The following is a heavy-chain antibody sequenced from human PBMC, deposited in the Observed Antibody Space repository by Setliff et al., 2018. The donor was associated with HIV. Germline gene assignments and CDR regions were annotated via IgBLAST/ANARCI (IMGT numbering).Heavy chain of an antibody. CDR2: IKQDGSEK. D-gene: IGHD6-6*01. V-gene: IGHV3-7*01. CDR3: ARGSKLVWGRWFDP. J-gene: IGHJ5*02. Sequence: PGGSLRLSCAASGFTFSGTWMAWVRQAPGKGPEWVANIKQDGSEKHYMDSVKGRFTISRDNADRSIYLQMNSLRVEDTAVYYCARGSKLVWGRWFDPWGQGTLVTV. CDR1: GFTFSGTW.